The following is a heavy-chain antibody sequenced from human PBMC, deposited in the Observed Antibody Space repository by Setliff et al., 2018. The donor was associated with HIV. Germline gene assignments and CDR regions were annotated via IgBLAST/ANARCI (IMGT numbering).Heavy chain of an antibody. Sequence: GESLKISCAASGFTFSDYYMSWIRQAPGKGLEWVSYISSSGSTIYYADSVKGRFTISRDNAKNSLYLQMNSLRAEDTAVYYCARDSYGSGSYPKGGADYWGQGTLVTVSS. CDR1: GFTFSDYY. CDR2: ISSSGSTI. D-gene: IGHD3-10*01. CDR3: ARDSYGSGSYPKGGADY. V-gene: IGHV3-11*04. J-gene: IGHJ4*02.